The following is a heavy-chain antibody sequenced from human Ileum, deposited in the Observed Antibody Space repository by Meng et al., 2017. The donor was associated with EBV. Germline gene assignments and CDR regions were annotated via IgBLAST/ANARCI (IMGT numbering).Heavy chain of an antibody. CDR3: ARGYSSGWYYFDS. CDR1: GVSIDRSSDN. CDR2: IYYSGTT. Sequence: QRRRQGSGPGLVKPSETLSLTCTVSGVSIDRSSDNWGWIRQSPGKGLEWMGNIYYSGTTYYNPSLKSRVTISVDTSKNQFSLKLSSVTAADTAVYYCARGYSSGWYYFDSWGQGTLVTVSS. J-gene: IGHJ4*02. D-gene: IGHD6-19*01. V-gene: IGHV4-39*01.